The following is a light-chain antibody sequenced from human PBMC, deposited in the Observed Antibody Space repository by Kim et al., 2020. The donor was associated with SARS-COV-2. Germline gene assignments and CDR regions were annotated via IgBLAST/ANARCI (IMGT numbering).Light chain of an antibody. V-gene: IGKV3-15*01. CDR2: GAS. J-gene: IGKJ4*01. Sequence: EIVMTQSPATLSVSPGERATLSCRASQSVSSNLAWYHQKPGQAPRLLIYGASTRATGIPARFSGSGSGTEFTLTISSLQSEDFAVYYCQQYNNWPQVTFGGGTKVDIK. CDR1: QSVSSN. CDR3: QQYNNWPQVT.